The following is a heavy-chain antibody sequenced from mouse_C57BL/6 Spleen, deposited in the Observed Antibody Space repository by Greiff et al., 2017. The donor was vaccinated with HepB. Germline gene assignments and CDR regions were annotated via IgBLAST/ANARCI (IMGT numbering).Heavy chain of an antibody. CDR3: ARDATQYYYGSSGYFDV. D-gene: IGHD1-1*01. CDR2: SRNKANDYTT. J-gene: IGHJ1*03. Sequence: EVQLQESGGGLVQSGRSLRLSCATSGFTFSDFYMEWVRQAPGKGLEWIAASRNKANDYTTEYSASVKGRFIVSRDTSQSILYLQMNALRAEDTAIYYCARDATQYYYGSSGYFDVWGTGTTVTVSS. V-gene: IGHV7-1*01. CDR1: GFTFSDFY.